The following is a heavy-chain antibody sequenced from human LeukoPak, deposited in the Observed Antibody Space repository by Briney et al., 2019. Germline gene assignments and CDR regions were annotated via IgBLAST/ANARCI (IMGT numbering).Heavy chain of an antibody. CDR1: GLTFSNFA. Sequence: PAGSLRLSCAASGLTFSNFAMTWVRQTPGKGLEWVSALSASGGGTFYAPSVKGRFTISRDNSKNTVSLQMNSLRAEDTALYYCATVLHTSMTTWAAFDTWGQGTMVTVSS. V-gene: IGHV3-23*01. J-gene: IGHJ3*02. D-gene: IGHD5-18*01. CDR2: LSASGGGT. CDR3: ATVLHTSMTTWAAFDT.